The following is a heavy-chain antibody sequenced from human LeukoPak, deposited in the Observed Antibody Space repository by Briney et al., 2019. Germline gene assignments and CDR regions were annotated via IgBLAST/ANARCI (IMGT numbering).Heavy chain of an antibody. CDR3: ARGAVNYYDSSGYYVGPEYYFDY. J-gene: IGHJ4*02. Sequence: GRSLRLSCAASGFIFSNYAMHWVRQAPGKGLEWVALISSDGSKIYYADSVKGRFTISRDNSRNTLYLQMNSLRAEDSAVYYCARGAVNYYDSSGYYVGPEYYFDYWGQGTLVTVSS. V-gene: IGHV3-30*04. CDR1: GFIFSNYA. D-gene: IGHD3-22*01. CDR2: ISSDGSKI.